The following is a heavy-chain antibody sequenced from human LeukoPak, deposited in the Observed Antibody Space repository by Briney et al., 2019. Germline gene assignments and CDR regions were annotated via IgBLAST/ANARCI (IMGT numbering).Heavy chain of an antibody. CDR3: ARVDSVRDCSGGSCYPYDAFDI. J-gene: IGHJ3*02. D-gene: IGHD2-15*01. CDR2: ISSSSSNI. Sequence: PGGSLRLSCAASGFTFSSYSMNWARQAPGKGLEWASSISSSSSNIYYADSVKGRFTISRDNAKNSLYLQMNSLRAEDTAVYYCARVDSVRDCSGGSCYPYDAFDIWGQGTMVTVSS. V-gene: IGHV3-21*01. CDR1: GFTFSSYS.